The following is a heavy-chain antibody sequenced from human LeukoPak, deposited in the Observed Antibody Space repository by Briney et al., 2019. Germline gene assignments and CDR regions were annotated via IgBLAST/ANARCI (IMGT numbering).Heavy chain of an antibody. Sequence: SETLSLTCAVYGGSFSGYYWSWIRQPPGKGLEWIGEINHSGSTNYNPSLKSRVTISVDTSKNQFSLKLSSVAAADTAVYYCARVRVYYGSGTSFDYWGQGTLVTVSS. V-gene: IGHV4-34*01. CDR1: GGSFSGYY. J-gene: IGHJ4*02. CDR3: ARVRVYYGSGTSFDY. D-gene: IGHD3-10*01. CDR2: INHSGST.